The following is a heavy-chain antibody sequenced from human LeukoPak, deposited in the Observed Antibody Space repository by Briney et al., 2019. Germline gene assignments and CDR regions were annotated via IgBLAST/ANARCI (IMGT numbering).Heavy chain of an antibody. J-gene: IGHJ6*04. Sequence: SETLSLTCTVSGGSISSYYWSWIRQPPGKGLEWIGYIYYSGSTNYNPSLKSRVTISVDTSKNQFPLKLSSVTAADTAVYYCARADGVIDTDYYGMDVWGKGTTVTVSS. CDR2: IYYSGST. CDR1: GGSISSYY. V-gene: IGHV4-59*01. D-gene: IGHD3-16*02. CDR3: ARADGVIDTDYYGMDV.